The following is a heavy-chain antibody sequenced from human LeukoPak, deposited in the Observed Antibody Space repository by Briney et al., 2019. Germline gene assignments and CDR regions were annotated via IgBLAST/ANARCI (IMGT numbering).Heavy chain of an antibody. V-gene: IGHV3-7*01. D-gene: IGHD5-18*01. J-gene: IGHJ5*02. CDR2: IKQDGSEK. CDR3: AREVGYSYGYLNWFDP. CDR1: GFTFSSYW. Sequence: GGSLRLSCAASGFTFSSYWMSWVRQAPGKGLEWVANIKQDGSEKYYVDSVKGRSTISRDNAKNSLYLQMNSLRAEDTAVYYCAREVGYSYGYLNWFDPWGQGTLVTVSS.